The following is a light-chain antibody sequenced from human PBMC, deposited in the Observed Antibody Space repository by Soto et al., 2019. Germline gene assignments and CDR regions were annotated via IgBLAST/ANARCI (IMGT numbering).Light chain of an antibody. Sequence: QSVLTQPPSASGTPGQRVTISCSGSSSNIGSNTVNWYQQLPGTAPKLLLYSNNQRPSGVPDRFSGSKSGTSASLAISGLQSEDEADYYCAAWDDSLNVLVFGGGTKVTVL. CDR2: SNN. CDR1: SSNIGSNT. CDR3: AAWDDSLNVLV. J-gene: IGLJ2*01. V-gene: IGLV1-44*01.